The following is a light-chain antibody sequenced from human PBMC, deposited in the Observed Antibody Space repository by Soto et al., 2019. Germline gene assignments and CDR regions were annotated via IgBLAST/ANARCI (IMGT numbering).Light chain of an antibody. CDR1: SSDVGAYDR. J-gene: IGLJ3*02. Sequence: QSALTQPASVSGSPGQSISISCTGTSSDVGAYDRVSWYQHHPGKAPKLLIYRDDQRPSGVPDRFSGSKSATSASLAISGLQSEDEADYYCAAWDDGLNGWVFGGGTQLTVL. CDR3: AAWDDGLNGWV. V-gene: IGLV2-14*01. CDR2: RDD.